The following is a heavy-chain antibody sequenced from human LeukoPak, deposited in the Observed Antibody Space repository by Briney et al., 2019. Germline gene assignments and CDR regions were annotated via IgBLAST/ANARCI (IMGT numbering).Heavy chain of an antibody. Sequence: SETLSLTCAVYGGSFSGYYWSWIRQPPGKGLEWIGEINHSGSTNYNPSLKSRVTISVDTSKNQFSLKLSSVTAADTAAYYCARRNGTHFDYWGQGTLVTVSS. CDR3: ARRNGTHFDY. D-gene: IGHD2/OR15-2a*01. CDR2: INHSGST. V-gene: IGHV4-34*01. CDR1: GGSFSGYY. J-gene: IGHJ4*02.